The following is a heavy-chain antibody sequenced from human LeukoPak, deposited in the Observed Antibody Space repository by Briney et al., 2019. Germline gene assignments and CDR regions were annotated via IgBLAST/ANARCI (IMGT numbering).Heavy chain of an antibody. D-gene: IGHD6-13*01. CDR2: ISGSGGST. J-gene: IGHJ4*02. CDR1: GFTFSSYV. V-gene: IGHV3-23*01. CDR3: AKDPSSSWFGDYFDY. Sequence: PGRSLRLSCAASGFTFSSYVMSWVRQAPGKGLEWVSAISGSGGSTYYADSVKGRFTISRDNSKNTLYLQMNSLRAEDTAVYYCAKDPSSSWFGDYFDYWGQGTLVTVSS.